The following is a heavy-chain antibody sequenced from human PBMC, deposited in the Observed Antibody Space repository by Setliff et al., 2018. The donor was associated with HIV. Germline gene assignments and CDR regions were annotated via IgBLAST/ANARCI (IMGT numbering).Heavy chain of an antibody. D-gene: IGHD2-21*01. V-gene: IGHV4-59*08. J-gene: IGHJ4*02. CDR2: ISSSGTT. CDR3: ARRGRAIDDGGSSLRLDF. Sequence: PSETLSLTCVVSDDSFTNYDWTWIRQSPGKALEWIGYISSSGTTNYNPSLRSRVTISIETSNTRFSLWLRSATAADTATYFCARRGRAIDDGGSSLRLDFWGQGMLVTVSS. CDR1: DDSFTNYD.